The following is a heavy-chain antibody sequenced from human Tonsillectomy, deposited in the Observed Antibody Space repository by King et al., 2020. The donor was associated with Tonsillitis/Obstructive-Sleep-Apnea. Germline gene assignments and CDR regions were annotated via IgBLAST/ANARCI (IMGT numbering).Heavy chain of an antibody. Sequence: VQLVESGGGLVQPGRSLRLSFTASGFTFGDYAMSWVRQAPGKGLEWVGFIRSNASGGTTEHAASVKGRFTISRDDSKSIAYLQMNSLKTEYTAVYYCTRDQIGVRGDYYYRDVWGKGPTVTVSS. CDR1: GFTFGDYA. D-gene: IGHD3-3*01. V-gene: IGHV3-49*04. J-gene: IGHJ6*03. CDR2: IRSNASGGTT. CDR3: TRDQIGVRGDYYYRDV.